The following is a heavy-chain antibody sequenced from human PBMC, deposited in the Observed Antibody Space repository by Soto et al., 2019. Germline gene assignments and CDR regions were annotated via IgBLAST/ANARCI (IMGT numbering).Heavy chain of an antibody. D-gene: IGHD3-10*01. J-gene: IGHJ5*02. CDR3: ARVLLWFGELSPNWFDP. Sequence: QVQLVQSGAEVKKPGASVKVSCKASGYTFTSYGISWVRQAPGQGLEWMGWISAYNGNTNYAHKLQGRVTMTTDTSTSTAYMELRSLRSDDTAVYYCARVLLWFGELSPNWFDPWGQGTLVTVSS. V-gene: IGHV1-18*04. CDR1: GYTFTSYG. CDR2: ISAYNGNT.